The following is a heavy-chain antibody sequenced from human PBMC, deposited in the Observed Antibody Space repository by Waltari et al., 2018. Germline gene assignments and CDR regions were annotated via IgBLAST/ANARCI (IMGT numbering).Heavy chain of an antibody. CDR3: ARGILSGGYYYGLDV. D-gene: IGHD3-3*01. Sequence: QVQLQESGPGLVKPSETLSLTCTVSGGSISSSYWSWIRQPPGKGLEWIGYIHNSGITNYNPYLKSRVAISVDTSKNQFSLRINSVTAADTAVYYCARGILSGGYYYGLDVWGQGTTVTVSS. V-gene: IGHV4-4*09. CDR1: GGSISSSY. CDR2: IHNSGIT. J-gene: IGHJ6*02.